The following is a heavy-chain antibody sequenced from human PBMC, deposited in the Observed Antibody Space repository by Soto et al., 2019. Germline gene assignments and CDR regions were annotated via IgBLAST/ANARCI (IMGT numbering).Heavy chain of an antibody. J-gene: IGHJ3*02. CDR1: GFTFSNAW. Sequence: GGSLRLSCAASGFTFSNAWMSWVRQAPGKGLEWVGRIKSKSDGGTTDYAAPVKGRVTISRDVSKNTLYLQVNSLKTEDTAVYYCTTERSESSGWYRGGPHTFDIWGQGTMVTVSS. CDR2: IKSKSDGGTT. CDR3: TTERSESSGWYRGGPHTFDI. D-gene: IGHD6-19*01. V-gene: IGHV3-15*01.